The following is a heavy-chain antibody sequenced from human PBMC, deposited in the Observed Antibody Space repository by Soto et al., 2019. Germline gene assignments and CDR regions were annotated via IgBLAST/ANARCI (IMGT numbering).Heavy chain of an antibody. J-gene: IGHJ6*02. V-gene: IGHV4-34*01. CDR1: GGSFSGYY. CDR2: INHSGST. CDR3: ARGYSSPGYYYYGMDV. Sequence: PSETLSLTCAVYGGSFSGYYWSWIRQPPGKGLEWIGEINHSGSTNYNPSLKSRVTISVDTSKNQFSLKLSSVTAADTAVYYCARGYSSPGYYYYGMDVWGQGTTVTVSS. D-gene: IGHD5-18*01.